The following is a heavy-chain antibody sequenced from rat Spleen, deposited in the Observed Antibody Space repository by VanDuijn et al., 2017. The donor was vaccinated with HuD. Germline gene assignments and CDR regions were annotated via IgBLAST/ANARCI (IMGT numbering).Heavy chain of an antibody. Sequence: QVQPKESGPSLVQPSQTLSLTCTVSSFSLTDSSVHWVRQPPGKGLEWIGAISSGGTSYYNSVLNPRVSISRDISKSQVFLKMNSLQTEDTAMYFCARSDTLAAMGHYWGQGVMVTVSS. V-gene: IGHV2-19*01. D-gene: IGHD1-2*01. CDR3: ARSDTLAAMGHY. J-gene: IGHJ2*01. CDR1: SFSLTDSS. CDR2: ISSGGTS.